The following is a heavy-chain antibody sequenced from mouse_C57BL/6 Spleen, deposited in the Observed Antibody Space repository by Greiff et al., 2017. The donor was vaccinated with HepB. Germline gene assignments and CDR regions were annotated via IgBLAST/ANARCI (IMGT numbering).Heavy chain of an antibody. V-gene: IGHV1-15*01. J-gene: IGHJ3*01. CDR3: TRTAYGNPWFAY. D-gene: IGHD2-1*01. Sequence: QVQLQQSGAELVRPGASVTLSCKASGYTFTDYEMHWVKQTPVHGLEWIGAMDPETGGTAYNQKFKGKAILTADKSSSTAYMELRSLTSEDSAVYYCTRTAYGNPWFAYWGQGTLVTVSA. CDR1: GYTFTDYE. CDR2: MDPETGGT.